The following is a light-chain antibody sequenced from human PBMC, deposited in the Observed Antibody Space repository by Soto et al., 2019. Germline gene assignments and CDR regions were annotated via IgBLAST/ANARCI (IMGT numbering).Light chain of an antibody. Sequence: DIQMTQYPYTLSASVGDRVTITCRASQDIGTWFAWYQQKPEKAPKVLIYGASHLESGVPARFSASGSGTEFSLTISSLQSDDFAIYYCQQYQIYSWTFGQGTKVDIK. CDR2: GAS. CDR1: QDIGTW. V-gene: IGKV1-5*03. CDR3: QQYQIYSWT. J-gene: IGKJ1*01.